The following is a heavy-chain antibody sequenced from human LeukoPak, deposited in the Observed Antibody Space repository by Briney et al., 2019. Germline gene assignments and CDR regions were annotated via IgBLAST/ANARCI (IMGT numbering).Heavy chain of an antibody. CDR1: GFTFSSYS. V-gene: IGHV3-21*01. Sequence: GGSLRLSCAASGFTFSSYSMNWVRQAPGKGLEWVSSISSSSSYIHYADSVKGRFTISRDNAKNSLYLQMNSLRAEDTAVYYCATELVGGDYWGQGTLVTVSS. D-gene: IGHD2-8*02. J-gene: IGHJ4*02. CDR3: ATELVGGDY. CDR2: ISSSSSYI.